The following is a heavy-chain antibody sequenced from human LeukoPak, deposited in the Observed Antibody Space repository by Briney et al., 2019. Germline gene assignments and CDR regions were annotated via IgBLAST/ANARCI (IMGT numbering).Heavy chain of an antibody. CDR3: ARTTYHFDF. CDR2: IKSDGSIT. J-gene: IGHJ4*02. V-gene: IGHV3-74*01. Sequence: GGSLSLSCAASGFTLINFAMTWVRRAPGKGLEWVSRIKSDGSITTYADSVKGRFTISRDNAKNTVYLQMNSLRAEDTAVYYCARTTYHFDFWGQGTLVTVSS. D-gene: IGHD1-1*01. CDR1: GFTLINFA.